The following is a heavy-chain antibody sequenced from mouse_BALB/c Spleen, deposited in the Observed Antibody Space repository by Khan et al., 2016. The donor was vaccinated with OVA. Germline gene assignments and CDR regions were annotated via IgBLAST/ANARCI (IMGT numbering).Heavy chain of an antibody. V-gene: IGHV3-2*02. D-gene: IGHD2-3*01. CDR2: ISYSGNT. J-gene: IGHJ2*01. CDR3: ARVDGGDFDY. CDR1: GYSITSDYA. Sequence: EVQLQESGPGLVKPSQSLSLTCTVTGYSITSDYAWNWIRQFPGNKLEWMGFISYSGNTNYNPSLKSRISITRDTSKNQFFLQLNSVTTEDTATYYCARVDGGDFDYWGQGTTVTVSS.